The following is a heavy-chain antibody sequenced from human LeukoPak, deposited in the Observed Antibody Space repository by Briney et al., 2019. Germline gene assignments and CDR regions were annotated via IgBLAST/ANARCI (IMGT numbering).Heavy chain of an antibody. CDR3: AKDGDLYGHADY. CDR1: GFTFSSYA. D-gene: IGHD4-17*01. J-gene: IGHJ4*02. CDR2: ISYDGSKK. V-gene: IGHV3-30-3*01. Sequence: GGSLRLSCAASGFTFSSYAMHWVRQAPGKGLEWVASISYDGSKKYYADSLKGRFTISRDNSKKTLYQQMNSLRAEDTAVYYCAKDGDLYGHADYWGQGTLVTVSS.